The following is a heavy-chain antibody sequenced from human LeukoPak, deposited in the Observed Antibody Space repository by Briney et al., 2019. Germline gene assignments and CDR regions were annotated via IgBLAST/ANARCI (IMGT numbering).Heavy chain of an antibody. CDR1: GGTFSSYA. D-gene: IGHD3-10*01. V-gene: IGHV1-69*04. CDR3: ARVPSIDGMVRGVIAHYYYYYGMDV. CDR2: IIPILGIA. Sequence: ASVKVSCKASGGTFSSYAISWVRQAPGQGLEWMGRIIPILGIANYAQKFQGRVTITADKSTSTAYMELSSLRSEDTAVYYCARVPSIDGMVRGVIAHYYYYYGMDVWGQGTTVTVSS. J-gene: IGHJ6*02.